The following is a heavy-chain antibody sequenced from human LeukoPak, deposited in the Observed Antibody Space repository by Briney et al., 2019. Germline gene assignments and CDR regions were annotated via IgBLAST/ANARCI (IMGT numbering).Heavy chain of an antibody. J-gene: IGHJ4*02. Sequence: SETLSLTCAVSGGSICSNSYYWGWIRQPPGKGLEWIGSIYYSGSTYYNPSLKSRVTISVDTSKNQFSLKLSSVTAADTAVYYCARTRYYYNSRSYGAPYYFDYWGQGTLVTVSS. CDR2: IYYSGST. CDR3: ARTRYYYNSRSYGAPYYFDY. D-gene: IGHD3-10*01. CDR1: GGSICSNSYY. V-gene: IGHV4-39*01.